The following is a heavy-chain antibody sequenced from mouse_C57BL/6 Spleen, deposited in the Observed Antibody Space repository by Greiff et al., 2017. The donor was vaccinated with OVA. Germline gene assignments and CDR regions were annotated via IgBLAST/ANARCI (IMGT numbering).Heavy chain of an antibody. CDR2: IRYDGSN. Sequence: EVQLQQSGPGLVKPSQSLSLTCSVTGYSITSGYYWYWIRQFPGNKLEWMGYIRYDGSNNYNPSLKNRISLTRDTSKNQFYLKLNSVTTEDTATYYCARDLCTTVEAWFADWGQGTLVTVSA. J-gene: IGHJ3*01. CDR3: ARDLCTTVEAWFAD. CDR1: GYSITSGYY. D-gene: IGHD1-1*01. V-gene: IGHV3-6*01.